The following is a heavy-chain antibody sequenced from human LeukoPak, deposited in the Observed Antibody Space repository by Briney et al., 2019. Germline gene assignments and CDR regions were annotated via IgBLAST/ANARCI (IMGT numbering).Heavy chain of an antibody. D-gene: IGHD6-13*01. CDR1: GGSISSDH. CDR2: IYYSGST. J-gene: IGHJ4*02. V-gene: IGHV4-59*01. Sequence: PLGTLSLTCTVSGGSISSDHWNWIRQPPGKGLEWIGCIYYSGSTYYNPSLKSRVIISVDMSNSQFSLRLTSVPAADTAVYYCARGNRRYSSSWSFDYWGQGTLVTVSS. CDR3: ARGNRRYSSSWSFDY.